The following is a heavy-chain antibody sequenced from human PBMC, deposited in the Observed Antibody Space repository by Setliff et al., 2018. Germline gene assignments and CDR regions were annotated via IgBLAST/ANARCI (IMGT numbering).Heavy chain of an antibody. CDR1: GGTFSTFA. J-gene: IGHJ6*03. CDR3: AREFGITASVENYYYYMDV. Sequence: GASVKVSCKASGGTFSTFAINWVRQAPGRGLEWMGGIIPIFGTANYARKFQGRVTITTDKSTSTAYMEMSSLRSEDTAVYYCAREFGITASVENYYYYMDVWGKGTTVTVSS. V-gene: IGHV1-69*05. D-gene: IGHD1-20*01. CDR2: IIPIFGTA.